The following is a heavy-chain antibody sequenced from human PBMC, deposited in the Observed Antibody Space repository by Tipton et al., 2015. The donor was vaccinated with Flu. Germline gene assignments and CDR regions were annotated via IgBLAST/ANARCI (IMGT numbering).Heavy chain of an antibody. CDR2: INPSGGST. CDR3: ARQRPVAASLNYFDY. V-gene: IGHV1-46*01. Sequence: QSGAEVKKPGASVKVSCKASGYTFTSHYMHWVRQAPGQGLEWMGIINPSGGSTSYAQKFQGRVTMTRDTSTSTVYMELSSLRSEDTVVYYCARQRPVAASLNYFDYWGQGTLVTVSS. J-gene: IGHJ4*02. D-gene: IGHD2-15*01. CDR1: GYTFTSHY.